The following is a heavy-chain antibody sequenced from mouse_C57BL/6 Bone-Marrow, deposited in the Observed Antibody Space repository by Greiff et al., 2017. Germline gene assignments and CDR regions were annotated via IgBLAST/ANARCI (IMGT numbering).Heavy chain of an antibody. Sequence: VQLQQSGAELVRPGASVKLSCTASGFNIKDDYIHWVKQRPEQGLEWIGWIDPEIGDTEYASEFQGKATITSATTSNTAYLQLSSLTSEDTAVYYCSSFEGNYYDFWGQGTPLTVAS. J-gene: IGHJ2*01. CDR3: SSFEGNYYDF. CDR1: GFNIKDDY. V-gene: IGHV14-4*01. CDR2: IDPEIGDT.